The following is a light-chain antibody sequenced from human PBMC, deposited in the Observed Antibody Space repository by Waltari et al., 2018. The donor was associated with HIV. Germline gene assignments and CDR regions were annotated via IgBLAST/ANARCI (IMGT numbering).Light chain of an antibody. CDR2: DDR. J-gene: IGLJ1*01. CDR1: DIGRKH. V-gene: IGLV3-21*01. Sequence: SYVLTQPPSVSVAPGETARITCGGSDIGRKHVHWYQQKSGQAPLLVIYDDRLRPSGIPARLSGSNSGNTATRTISRVEGADEADYYCQVWENSRDQSFGPGTRVTV. CDR3: QVWENSRDQS.